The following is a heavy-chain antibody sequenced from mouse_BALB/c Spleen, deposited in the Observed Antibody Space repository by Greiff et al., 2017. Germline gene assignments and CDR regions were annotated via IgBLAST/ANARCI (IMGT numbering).Heavy chain of an antibody. CDR3: ARDYGNYFDY. J-gene: IGHJ2*01. Sequence: EVKLVESGGGLVKPGGSLKLSCAASGFTFSSYAMSWVRQTPEKRLEWVASISSGGSTYYPDSVKGRFTISRDNARNILYLQMSSLRSEETAMYYCARDYGNYFDYWGQGTTLTVSS. V-gene: IGHV5-6-5*01. CDR1: GFTFSSYA. CDR2: ISSGGST. D-gene: IGHD2-1*01.